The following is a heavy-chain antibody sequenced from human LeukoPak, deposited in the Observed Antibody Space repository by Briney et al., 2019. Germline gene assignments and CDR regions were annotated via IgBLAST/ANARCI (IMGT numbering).Heavy chain of an antibody. J-gene: IGHJ3*02. Sequence: ASVKVSCKASGYTFTGYYMHWVRRAPGQGLEWVGWINPNSGGTNYAQKFQGRVTMTRDTSISTAYMELSRLRSDDTAVYYCARDGLVGAKDAFDIWGQGTMVTVSS. CDR1: GYTFTGYY. CDR2: INPNSGGT. D-gene: IGHD1-26*01. CDR3: ARDGLVGAKDAFDI. V-gene: IGHV1-2*02.